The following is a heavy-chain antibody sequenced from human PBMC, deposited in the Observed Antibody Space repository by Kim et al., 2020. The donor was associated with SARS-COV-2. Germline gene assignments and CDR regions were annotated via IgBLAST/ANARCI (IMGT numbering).Heavy chain of an antibody. CDR3: AKAVVRGVNYYYYGMDV. J-gene: IGHJ6*01. Sequence: GESLRLSCAASGFTFSTYGMHWVRQAPGKGLEWVAVISYDGSSKYYGESVKGRFTISRDNPENTLYLQMNSLRPEDTAVYYCAKAVVRGVNYYYYGMDVWGQGTTVAVSS. V-gene: IGHV3-30*18. CDR2: ISYDGSSK. D-gene: IGHD3-10*01. CDR1: GFTFSTYG.